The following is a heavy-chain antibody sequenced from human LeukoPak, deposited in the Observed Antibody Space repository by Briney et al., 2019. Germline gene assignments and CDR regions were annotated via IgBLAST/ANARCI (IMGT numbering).Heavy chain of an antibody. CDR1: GFTFSSYV. CDR3: AKITEVRWFDP. V-gene: IGHV3-23*01. Sequence: PGGSLRLSRAASGFTFSSYVMSWVRQAPGKGLEWVSGISGSGGSTNYADSVKGRFTLSRDNSKNTLSLQMNNLRAEDTAVYYCAKITEVRWFDPWGQGTLVTVSS. CDR2: ISGSGGST. J-gene: IGHJ5*02.